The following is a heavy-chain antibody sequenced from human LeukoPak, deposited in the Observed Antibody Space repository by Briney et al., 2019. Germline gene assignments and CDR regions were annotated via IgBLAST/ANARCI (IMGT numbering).Heavy chain of an antibody. CDR1: GFTFSSYS. J-gene: IGHJ4*02. Sequence: GGSLRLSCAASGFTFSSYSMNWVRQAPGKGLEWVSSISSSSSYIYYADSVKGRFTISRDNAKNSLYLQMNGLRAEDTAVYYCARVQGSWVSGDSGNWGQGTLVTVSS. CDR2: ISSSSSYI. D-gene: IGHD3-10*02. CDR3: ARVQGSWVSGDSGN. V-gene: IGHV3-21*01.